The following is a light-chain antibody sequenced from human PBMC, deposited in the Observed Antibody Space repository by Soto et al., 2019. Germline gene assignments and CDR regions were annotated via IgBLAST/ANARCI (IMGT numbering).Light chain of an antibody. V-gene: IGKV1-5*03. CDR3: QQYNSYST. CDR1: QSISSW. CDR2: NAS. J-gene: IGKJ1*01. Sequence: DIQMTQSPSTLSASVGARVTITCRARQSISSWLDWCQQKPGKAPKLLIYNASRLESGVPSTFSGSGSGTEFTLPISSLQPDDFATYYCQQYNSYSTFGQGTKVDNK.